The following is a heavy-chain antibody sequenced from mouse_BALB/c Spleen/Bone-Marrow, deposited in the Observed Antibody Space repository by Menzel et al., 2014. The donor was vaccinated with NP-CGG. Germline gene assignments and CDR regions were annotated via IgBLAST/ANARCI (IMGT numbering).Heavy chain of an antibody. V-gene: IGHV1-82*01. CDR1: GYVFGTSW. CDR3: VRGAHP. J-gene: IGHJ3*01. CDR2: IYPGDGDA. Sequence: QVHVKQSGPELVKPGASVKISCKASGYVFGTSWMNWVKQRPGQGLEWIGRIYPGDGDANYNGNFKGKATLTADKSSSTAYMQLNSLTSVDSAVYFCVRGAHPWGQGTLVTVSA.